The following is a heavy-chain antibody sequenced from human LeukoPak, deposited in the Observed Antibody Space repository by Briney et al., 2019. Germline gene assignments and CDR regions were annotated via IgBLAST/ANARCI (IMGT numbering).Heavy chain of an antibody. J-gene: IGHJ2*01. V-gene: IGHV3-7*04. D-gene: IGHD2-2*02. CDR3: VRAAPDTRYRHFDS. CDR2: IKEDGSEK. Sequence: GGSLRLSCVASGFIFRSHWMKWVRQAPGKGLEWVADIKEDGSEKYYEDSVKGRFIISRDNAENSLSLQMSSLRVEDTAVYYCVRAAPDTRYRHFDSGAVAPWSVSP. CDR1: GFIFRSHW.